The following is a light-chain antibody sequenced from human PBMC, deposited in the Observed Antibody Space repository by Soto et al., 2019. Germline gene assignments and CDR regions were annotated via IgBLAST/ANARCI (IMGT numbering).Light chain of an antibody. Sequence: SALTQPAPLSWSPGQAITISCTGNSSEVCGYNYVSWYQHHPGKAPKLMIFDVSNRPSGVSNRFSGSKSGNTASLTISGLQPEDEADYYCSSYTTSNTRQIVFGTGTKVTVL. CDR2: DVS. CDR1: SSEVCGYNY. J-gene: IGLJ1*01. V-gene: IGLV2-14*03. CDR3: SSYTTSNTRQIV.